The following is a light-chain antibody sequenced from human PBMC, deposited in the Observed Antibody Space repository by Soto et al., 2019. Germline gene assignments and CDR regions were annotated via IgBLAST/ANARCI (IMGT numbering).Light chain of an antibody. CDR1: SSNIGSNT. CDR2: STD. V-gene: IGLV1-44*01. J-gene: IGLJ3*02. CDR3: AAWDDSLHGWV. Sequence: QPVLTQPPSASGTPGQRVTISCSGSSSNIGSNTVNWYQQLPGTAPKLLIYSTDQRPSGVPDRFSGSRSGTSASLAISGLHSKDEADYYCAAWDDSLHGWVFGGGTQLTVL.